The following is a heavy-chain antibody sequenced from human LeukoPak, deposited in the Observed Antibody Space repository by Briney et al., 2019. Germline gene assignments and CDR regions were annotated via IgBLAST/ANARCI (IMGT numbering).Heavy chain of an antibody. Sequence: GGSLRLSCAASGFTFSSYAMSWVRQAPGKGLEWVSAISGSGGSTYYADSVKGRFTISRDNSKNTLYRQMNSLRAEDTAVYYCAKAHCSSTSCYSYYGMDVWGQGTTVTVSS. CDR1: GFTFSSYA. CDR2: ISGSGGST. J-gene: IGHJ6*02. D-gene: IGHD2-2*02. CDR3: AKAHCSSTSCYSYYGMDV. V-gene: IGHV3-23*01.